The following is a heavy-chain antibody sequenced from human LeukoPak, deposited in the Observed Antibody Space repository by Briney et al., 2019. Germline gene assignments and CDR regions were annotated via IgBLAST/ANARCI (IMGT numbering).Heavy chain of an antibody. CDR2: IIPIFGTA. D-gene: IGHD6-19*01. J-gene: IGHJ4*02. Sequence: GASVKVSCKASGGTFSSYAISWVRRAPGQGLEWMGGIIPIFGTANYAQKFQGRVTMTEDTSTDTAYMELSSLRSEDTAVYYCATDLEGSSGWGFNDYWGQGTLVTVSS. CDR1: GGTFSSYA. V-gene: IGHV1-69*06. CDR3: ATDLEGSSGWGFNDY.